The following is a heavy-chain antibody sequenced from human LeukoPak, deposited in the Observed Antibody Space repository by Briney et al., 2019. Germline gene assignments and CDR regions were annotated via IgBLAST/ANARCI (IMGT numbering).Heavy chain of an antibody. V-gene: IGHV4-39*01. D-gene: IGHD1-1*01. CDR1: GGSISGGTYY. CDR2: VYSSGNT. J-gene: IGHJ4*02. CDR3: ARANDF. Sequence: SENLSLTCTFSGGSISGGTYYWGWIRQPPGKVLEWIGSVYSSGNTFYNPSLKGLITISVDTAKNQFSLKVNSVTAADTDVDYCARANDFWGQGTLVTVSS.